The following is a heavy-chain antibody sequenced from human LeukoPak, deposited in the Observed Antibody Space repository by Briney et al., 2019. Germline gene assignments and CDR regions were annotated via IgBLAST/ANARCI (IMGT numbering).Heavy chain of an antibody. CDR2: IWYDGSSK. Sequence: PGRSLRLSCAASGFTFSSHGMHWVRQAPGKGLEWVAVIWYDGSSKFYADSVRGRFTISRDNSKNTLYVQMNSLRAEDTAVYYCARGRGSGWYDAFDIWGQGTMVTVSS. J-gene: IGHJ3*02. CDR1: GFTFSSHG. CDR3: ARGRGSGWYDAFDI. D-gene: IGHD6-19*01. V-gene: IGHV3-33*01.